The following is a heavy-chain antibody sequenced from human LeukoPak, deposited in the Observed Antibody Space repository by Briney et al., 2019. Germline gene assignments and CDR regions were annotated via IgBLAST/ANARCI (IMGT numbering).Heavy chain of an antibody. CDR2: ISSDIDNK. D-gene: IGHD3-16*01. Sequence: GGSLRLSCAASGFTFSSYGMHWVRQAPGKGLDWVAVISSDIDNKYYADSVKGRFTISRDNSKKTLYLQMHSLRVEDTAVYYCARAPGYAPGRNDYWGQGTLVTVSS. V-gene: IGHV3-30*03. CDR1: GFTFSSYG. J-gene: IGHJ4*02. CDR3: ARAPGYAPGRNDY.